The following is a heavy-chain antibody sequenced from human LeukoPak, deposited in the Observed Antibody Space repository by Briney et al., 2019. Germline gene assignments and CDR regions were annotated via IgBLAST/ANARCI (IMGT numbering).Heavy chain of an antibody. D-gene: IGHD5-12*01. CDR3: ARIPLGYSGAYYFDY. J-gene: IGHJ4*02. V-gene: IGHV4-4*09. CDR1: HGSISGSIRSYY. Sequence: PSETLSLTCTVSHGSISGSIRSYYWSWLRQPPGKGLEWIGYISSSGGVNDNPSLRSRVTISVDTSKNQFFLNLSSVSAADTAVYYCARIPLGYSGAYYFDYWGQGTLVTVSP. CDR2: ISSSGGV.